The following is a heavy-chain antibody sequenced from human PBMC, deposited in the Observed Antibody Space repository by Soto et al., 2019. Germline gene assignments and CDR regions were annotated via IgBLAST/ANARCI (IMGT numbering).Heavy chain of an antibody. D-gene: IGHD1-26*01. CDR2: IKQDGSEK. CDR1: GFTFNSYW. Sequence: EVQLVESGGGLVQPGGSLRLSCAASGFTFNSYWMTWVRQAPGKGLEWVANIKQDGSEKYYVDSVKGRFTISRDKAKNSLYLQRNSLRAEDTAVYYCARGWGLDPWGQGTLVTVSS. CDR3: ARGWGLDP. V-gene: IGHV3-7*04. J-gene: IGHJ5*02.